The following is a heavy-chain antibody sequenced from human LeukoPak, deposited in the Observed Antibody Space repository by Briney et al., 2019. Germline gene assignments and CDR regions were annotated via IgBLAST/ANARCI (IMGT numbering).Heavy chain of an antibody. CDR1: GYTFTSYD. Sequence: ASVKVSCKASGYTFTSYDISWVRQTPGQGLEWMGWISGYNGNTNYGQKFQGRVTVTTDKSTSTAYMELRSLRSDDTAVYYCARGGGSGSNSMDVWGQGTTVTVSS. J-gene: IGHJ6*02. CDR2: ISGYNGNT. D-gene: IGHD3-10*01. V-gene: IGHV1-18*01. CDR3: ARGGGSGSNSMDV.